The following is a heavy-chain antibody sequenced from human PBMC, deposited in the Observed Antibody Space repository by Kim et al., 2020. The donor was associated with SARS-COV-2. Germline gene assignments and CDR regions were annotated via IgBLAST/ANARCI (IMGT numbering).Heavy chain of an antibody. J-gene: IGHJ6*03. CDR3: ATGPYNWNARDYYYYMDV. D-gene: IGHD1-20*01. Sequence: ASVKVSCKVSGYTLTELSMHWVRQAPGKGLEWMGGFDPEDGETIYPQKFQGRVTMTEDTSTDTAYMELSSLRSEDTAVYYCATGPYNWNARDYYYYMDVWGKGTTVTVSS. V-gene: IGHV1-24*01. CDR1: GYTLTELS. CDR2: FDPEDGET.